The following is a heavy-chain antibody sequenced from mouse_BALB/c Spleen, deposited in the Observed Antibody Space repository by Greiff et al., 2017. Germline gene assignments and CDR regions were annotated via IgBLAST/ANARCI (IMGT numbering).Heavy chain of an antibody. J-gene: IGHJ3*01. V-gene: IGHV2-6-7*01. CDR3: ARAYYRYEAWFAY. Sequence: VQLQESGPGLVAPSQSLSITCTVSGFSLTGYGVNWVRQPPGKGLEWLGMIWGDGSTDYNSALKSRLSISKDNSKSQVFLKMNSLQTDDTARYYCARAYYRYEAWFAYWGQGTLVTVSA. D-gene: IGHD2-14*01. CDR1: GFSLTGYG. CDR2: IWGDGST.